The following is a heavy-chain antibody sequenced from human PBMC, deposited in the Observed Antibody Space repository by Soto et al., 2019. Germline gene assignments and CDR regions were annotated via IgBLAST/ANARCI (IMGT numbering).Heavy chain of an antibody. D-gene: IGHD3-3*01. CDR3: ARSTAIFGVVARFDK. Sequence: QQQQVESGGGVVQPGRSLRLSCAASGFTFTDYAMQWVRQAPGKGLEWVAGISYDGTNKYYADSMKGRFTISRDNSKNTVYLQMNSLRAEDTAVYYCARSTAIFGVVARFDKWGQGTPVTVSS. CDR2: ISYDGTNK. CDR1: GFTFTDYA. V-gene: IGHV3-30-3*01. J-gene: IGHJ4*02.